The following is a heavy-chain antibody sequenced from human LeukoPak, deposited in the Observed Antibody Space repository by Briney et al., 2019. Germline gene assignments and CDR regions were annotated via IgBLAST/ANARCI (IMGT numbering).Heavy chain of an antibody. CDR1: GFTFSSYS. Sequence: GGSLRLSCAASGFTFSSYSMNWVRQAPGKGLEWVSYISSSSSTIYYADSVKGRFTISRDNSKNTLYLQMNSLRAEDTAVYYCAKVGDYGDREGDYFDYWGQGTLVTVSS. CDR2: ISSSSSTI. V-gene: IGHV3-48*01. J-gene: IGHJ4*02. D-gene: IGHD4-17*01. CDR3: AKVGDYGDREGDYFDY.